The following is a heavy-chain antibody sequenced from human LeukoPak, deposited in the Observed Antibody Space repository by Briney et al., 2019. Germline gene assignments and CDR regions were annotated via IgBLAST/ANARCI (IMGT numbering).Heavy chain of an antibody. CDR2: ISHSGNT. D-gene: IGHD3-9*01. J-gene: IGHJ6*02. CDR1: GGSFSGYY. V-gene: IGHV4-34*01. CDR3: AHTESILSGDSPSDV. Sequence: SETLSLTCAVYGGSFSGYYWSWIRQPPGKGLEWIGEISHSGNTNYNPSLKSRVTISIDTSKNQFSLKLTSVTAADTAVYYCAHTESILSGDSPSDVWGQGTMVTVSS.